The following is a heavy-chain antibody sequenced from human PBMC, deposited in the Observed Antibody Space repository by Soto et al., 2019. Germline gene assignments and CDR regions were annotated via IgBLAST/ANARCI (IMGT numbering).Heavy chain of an antibody. J-gene: IGHJ4*02. CDR3: AKGYSGYDSYFDY. D-gene: IGHD5-12*01. V-gene: IGHV3-23*01. CDR1: GFTFSSYA. CDR2: ISGSGGST. Sequence: EVQLLESGGGLVQPGGSMRLSCAASGFTFSSYAMSWVRQAPGKGLEWVSAISGSGGSTYYADSVKGRFTISRDNSKNTLYLQMNSLRAEDTAVYYCAKGYSGYDSYFDYWGQGTMVTVSS.